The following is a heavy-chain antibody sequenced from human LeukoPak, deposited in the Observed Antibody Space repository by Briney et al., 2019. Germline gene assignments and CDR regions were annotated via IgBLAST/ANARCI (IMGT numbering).Heavy chain of an antibody. CDR2: ISGSGSA. Sequence: GGSLRLSCAASGFTLSSYAMNWVRRAPGKGLEWVSGISGSGSAYYADSVKGRFSISRDKSKNTVYLQMDSLRAEDTAVYYCAKRGAEVGASVAPGDYWGQGTLLTVSS. CDR1: GFTLSSYA. J-gene: IGHJ4*02. CDR3: AKRGAEVGASVAPGDY. D-gene: IGHD1-26*01. V-gene: IGHV3-23*01.